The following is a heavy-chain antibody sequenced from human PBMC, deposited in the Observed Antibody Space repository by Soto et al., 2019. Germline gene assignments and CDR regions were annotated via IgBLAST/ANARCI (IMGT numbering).Heavy chain of an antibody. D-gene: IGHD2-15*01. CDR2: ISSSSSYI. Sequence: PGGSLRLSCAASGFTFSSYSMNWVRQAPGKGLEWVSSISSSSSYIYYADSVKGRFTISRDNAKNSLYLQMNSLRAEDTAVYYCARDVRGYCSGGSCFFDYWGQGTLVTAPQ. V-gene: IGHV3-21*01. CDR1: GFTFSSYS. CDR3: ARDVRGYCSGGSCFFDY. J-gene: IGHJ4*02.